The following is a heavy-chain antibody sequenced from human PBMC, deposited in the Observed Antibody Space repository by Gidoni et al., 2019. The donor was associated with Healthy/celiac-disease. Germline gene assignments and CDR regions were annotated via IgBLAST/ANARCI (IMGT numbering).Heavy chain of an antibody. CDR2: ISYDGSNK. CDR3: AKDPKEQQLVVANWFDP. V-gene: IGHV3-30*18. CDR1: GFTFSSYG. Sequence: QVQLVESGGGVVQPGRSLRLSCAASGFTFSSYGMHWVRQAPGKGLEWVAVISYDGSNKYYADSVKGRFTISRDNSKNTLYLQMNSLRAEDTAVYYCAKDPKEQQLVVANWFDPWGQGTLVTVSS. D-gene: IGHD6-13*01. J-gene: IGHJ5*02.